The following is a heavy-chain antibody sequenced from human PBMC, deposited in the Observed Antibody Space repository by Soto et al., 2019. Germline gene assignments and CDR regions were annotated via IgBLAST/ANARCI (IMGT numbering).Heavy chain of an antibody. CDR1: GFTFRDYY. Sequence: QVQLVESGGGLVNPGGSLRLSCAASGFTFRDYYMTWLRQAPGKGLEWVSYISPDGCYMYYADSVKGRFTISRANGKNSMYLQMNSLGAEDTTFYSCAKDIKPPGLHFHYWGQGTVVTGSS. J-gene: IGHJ4*02. D-gene: IGHD3-9*01. CDR2: ISPDGCYM. CDR3: AKDIKPPGLHFHY. V-gene: IGHV3-11*01.